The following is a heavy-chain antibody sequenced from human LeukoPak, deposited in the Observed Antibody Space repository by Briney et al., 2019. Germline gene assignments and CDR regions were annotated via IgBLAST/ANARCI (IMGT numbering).Heavy chain of an antibody. D-gene: IGHD3-10*01. J-gene: IGHJ3*02. CDR3: ARLPYSIVPGVYYSFDI. V-gene: IGHV1-2*02. CDR2: INPNSGGT. CDR1: GYTSTGYY. Sequence: ASVTVSCKASGYTSTGYYMHWVRQAPGQGLEWMGWINPNSGGTNYAQKFQGRVTMTRDTSISTAYMEMSRLRSGDTAVYYCARLPYSIVPGVYYSFDIWGQGTIVTVSS.